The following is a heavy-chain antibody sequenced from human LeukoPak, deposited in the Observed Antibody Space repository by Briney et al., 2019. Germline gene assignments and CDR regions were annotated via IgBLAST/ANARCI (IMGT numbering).Heavy chain of an antibody. CDR2: IIPIFGTA. CDR1: GGTFSSYA. Sequence: SVKVSCKASGGTFSSYAISLVRQAPGQGLEWIGGIIPIFGTAKYAQKFQGRVTITTDESTSTAYMELSSLRSEDTAVYYCARGYYYDSSGYSYYFDYWGQGTLVTVSS. D-gene: IGHD3-22*01. V-gene: IGHV1-69*05. J-gene: IGHJ4*02. CDR3: ARGYYYDSSGYSYYFDY.